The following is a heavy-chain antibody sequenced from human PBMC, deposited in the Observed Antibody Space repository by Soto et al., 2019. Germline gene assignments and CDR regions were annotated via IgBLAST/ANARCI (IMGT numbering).Heavy chain of an antibody. CDR1: RYTFTSHG. V-gene: IGHV1-18*01. CDR2: ISTFNGKT. CDR3: ARLLTEGATFREDAFDL. J-gene: IGHJ3*01. D-gene: IGHD1-26*01. Sequence: QVQLVQSGGDVKTPGASVKVSCTTFRYTFTSHGIAWVRQAPGQGLEWMSWISTFNGKTDYAQKFQGRVTMTADTPTSTVHMELRSLGSDDTAVYYCARLLTEGATFREDAFDLWGQGTKVTVSS.